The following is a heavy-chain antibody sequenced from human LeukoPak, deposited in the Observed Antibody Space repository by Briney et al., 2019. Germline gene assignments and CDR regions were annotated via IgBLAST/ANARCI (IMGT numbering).Heavy chain of an antibody. CDR3: ARKDLYYYYMDV. CDR1: GYSFITYW. V-gene: IGHV5-51*01. D-gene: IGHD2-15*01. Sequence: GESLKISCQGSGYSFITYWIAWVRQLPGKGLEWMGIIYPGDSDTRYSPSFQGQVTISADKSISTAYLQWSSLKASDTAMYYCARKDLYYYYMDVWGKGTTVTISS. CDR2: IYPGDSDT. J-gene: IGHJ6*03.